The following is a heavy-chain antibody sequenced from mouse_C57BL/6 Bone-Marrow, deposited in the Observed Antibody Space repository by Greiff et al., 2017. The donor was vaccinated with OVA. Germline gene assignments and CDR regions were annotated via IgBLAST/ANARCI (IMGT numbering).Heavy chain of an antibody. CDR2: IRNKPNGSTT. CDR3: ARSRGRVAVDYFDY. Sequence: EVQRVESGGGLVQPGDSLSLSCAASGFTFTNYYMSWVRQPPGKALEWLAFIRNKPNGSTTEYSASVKGRFTISRDNSQSILYLQMNARRAEDSASYDCARSRGRVAVDYFDYWGQGTALTVSS. J-gene: IGHJ2*01. V-gene: IGHV7-3*01. CDR1: GFTFTNYY. D-gene: IGHD1-1*01.